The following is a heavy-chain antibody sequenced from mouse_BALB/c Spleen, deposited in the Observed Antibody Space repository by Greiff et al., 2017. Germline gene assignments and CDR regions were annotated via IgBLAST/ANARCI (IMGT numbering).Heavy chain of an antibody. CDR1: GYTFTSYW. CDR2: INPSTGYT. V-gene: IGHV1-7*01. D-gene: IGHD2-14*01. J-gene: IGHJ3*01. CDR3: ASADYRYDEAWFAY. Sequence: QVQLQQSGAELAKPGASVKMSCKASGYTFTSYWMHWVKQRPGQGLEWIGYINPSTGYTEYNQKFKDKATLTADKSSSTAYMQLSSLTSEDSAVYYCASADYRYDEAWFAYWGQGTLVTVSA.